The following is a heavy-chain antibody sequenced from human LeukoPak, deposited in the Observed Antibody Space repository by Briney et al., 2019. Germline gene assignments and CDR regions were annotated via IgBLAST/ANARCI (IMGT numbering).Heavy chain of an antibody. CDR1: GFTVSSNY. CDR3: ARVSQRLYYFDY. J-gene: IGHJ4*02. D-gene: IGHD6-19*01. CDR2: IYSGGST. Sequence: GGSLRLSCAASGFTVSSNYMSWVRQAPGKGLEWVSVIYSGGSTYYADSVKGRFTISRDNSKNTLYLQMNSLRAEDTAVYYCARVSQRLYYFDYWGQGTLVTVSS. V-gene: IGHV3-66*01.